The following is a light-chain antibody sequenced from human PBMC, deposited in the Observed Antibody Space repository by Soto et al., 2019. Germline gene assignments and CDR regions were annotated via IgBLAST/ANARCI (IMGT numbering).Light chain of an antibody. CDR3: QQYGTWIT. CDR2: NSY. Sequence: EIVLTQSPATLSLSPGERVSLSCGASQWFSGRNLAWYQQKPGQSPRLLIYNSYIRASAVPDRFRGSGSGTDFTLTITRLEPEDFAVYYCQQYGTWITFGQGTRLETK. CDR1: QWFSGRN. J-gene: IGKJ5*01. V-gene: IGKV3D-20*01.